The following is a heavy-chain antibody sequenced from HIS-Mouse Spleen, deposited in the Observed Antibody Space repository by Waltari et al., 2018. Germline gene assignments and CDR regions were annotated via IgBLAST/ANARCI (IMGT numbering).Heavy chain of an antibody. Sequence: SWVRQAPGQGLEWMGGIIPIFGTANYAQKFQGRVTITADESTSTAYMELSSLRSEDTAVYYCARDLWAYYDFWSGYYGAFDIWGQGTMVTVSS. J-gene: IGHJ3*02. D-gene: IGHD3-3*01. V-gene: IGHV1-69*01. CDR2: IIPIFGTA. CDR3: ARDLWAYYDFWSGYYGAFDI.